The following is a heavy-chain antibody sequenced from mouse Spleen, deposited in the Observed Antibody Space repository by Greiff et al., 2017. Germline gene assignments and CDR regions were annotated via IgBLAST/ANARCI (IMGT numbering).Heavy chain of an antibody. J-gene: IGHJ4*01. CDR1: GFTFSSYA. CDR3: ARHGNYGSRHYYAMDY. V-gene: IGHV5-9-3*01. D-gene: IGHD1-1*01. CDR2: ISSGGSYT. Sequence: EVQVVESGGGLVKPGGSLKLSCAASGFTFSSYAMSWVRQTPEKRLEWVATISSGGSYTYYPDSVKGRFTISRDNAKNTLYLQMSSLRSEDTAMYYCARHGNYGSRHYYAMDYWGQGTSVTVSS.